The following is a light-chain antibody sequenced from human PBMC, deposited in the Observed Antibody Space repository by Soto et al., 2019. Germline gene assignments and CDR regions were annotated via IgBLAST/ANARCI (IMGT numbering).Light chain of an antibody. CDR2: ASS. Sequence: DIQMTQSPSTLSASVGDRVTITCRASQSISNYVIWYQQKPGKAPTVLIYASSTLKTGVPSRFSGSGSGTDFSLTISSLQPEDVATYYCQQVDSYPRTFGQGTKV. J-gene: IGKJ1*01. V-gene: IGKV1-16*01. CDR3: QQVDSYPRT. CDR1: QSISNY.